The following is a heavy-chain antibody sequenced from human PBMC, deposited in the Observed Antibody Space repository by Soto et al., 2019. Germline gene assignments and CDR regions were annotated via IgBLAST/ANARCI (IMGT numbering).Heavy chain of an antibody. CDR1: AFTFITYA. Sequence: WGSLSLSCAASAFTFITYAMHWVRQAPGKGLEWLAVIASDGSNKYYADSVKGRFTVPRDNSKNTLYLQMNSLRAEDTAVYYCARSLSSGWSFFDYWGQGTLVTVSS. J-gene: IGHJ4*02. CDR3: ARSLSSGWSFFDY. CDR2: IASDGSNK. D-gene: IGHD6-19*01. V-gene: IGHV3-30-3*01.